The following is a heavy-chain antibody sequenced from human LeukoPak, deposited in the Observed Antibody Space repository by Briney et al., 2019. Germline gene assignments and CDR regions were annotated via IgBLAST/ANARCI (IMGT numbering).Heavy chain of an antibody. V-gene: IGHV3-20*04. Sequence: PGGSLRLSCAASGFTFDDYGMSWVRQAPGKGLEWVSGINWNGGSTGYADSVKGRFTISRDNAKNSLYLQMNSLRAEDTALYYCARIVSSYDSSGYYYLNWFDPGGQGPLVTVSS. J-gene: IGHJ5*02. CDR3: ARIVSSYDSSGYYYLNWFDP. CDR2: INWNGGST. CDR1: GFTFDDYG. D-gene: IGHD3-22*01.